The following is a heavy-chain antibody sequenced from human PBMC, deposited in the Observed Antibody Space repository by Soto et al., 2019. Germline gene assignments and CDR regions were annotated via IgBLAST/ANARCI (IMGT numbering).Heavy chain of an antibody. D-gene: IGHD2-15*01. CDR1: GYTFTSYA. CDR2: INPNSGGT. Sequence: ASVKVSCKASGYTFTSYAMHWVRQAPGQGLEWMGWINPNSGGTNYAQKLQGWVTMTRDTSISTAYMELSRLRSDDTAVYYSARIQKKAYCSGGSCAGDGVFDIGGQGTRVTVSS. J-gene: IGHJ3*02. CDR3: ARIQKKAYCSGGSCAGDGVFDI. V-gene: IGHV1-2*04.